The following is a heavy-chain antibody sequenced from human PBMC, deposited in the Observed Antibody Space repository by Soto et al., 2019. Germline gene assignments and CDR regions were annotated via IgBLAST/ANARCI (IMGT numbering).Heavy chain of an antibody. CDR1: GFTFSPYY. V-gene: IGHV3-7*01. CDR2: TTQDGNDK. CDR3: ARDRATVTITGRVSYYYGMGV. J-gene: IGHJ6*02. D-gene: IGHD4-4*01. Sequence: GGSLRLSCAASGFTFSPYYMSWVRQAPGKGLEWLAMTTQDGNDKHYVDSVRGRFTISRDNSKNTLYLQMNSLRAEDTAVYYCARDRATVTITGRVSYYYGMGVWGQGTTVTVSS.